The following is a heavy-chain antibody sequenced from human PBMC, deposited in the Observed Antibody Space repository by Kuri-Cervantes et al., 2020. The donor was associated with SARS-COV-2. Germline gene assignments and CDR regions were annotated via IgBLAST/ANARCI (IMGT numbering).Heavy chain of an antibody. Sequence: GGSLRLSCAASGFTFSSYGMHWVRQAPGKGLEWVAVISYDGSNKYYADSVKGRFTISRDNSKNTLYLQMNSLRAEDTAVYYCAKGSRGSNCDSSGYYDYWGQGTLVTVSS. CDR3: AKGSRGSNCDSSGYYDY. J-gene: IGHJ4*02. CDR2: ISYDGSNK. D-gene: IGHD3-22*01. V-gene: IGHV3-30*18. CDR1: GFTFSSYG.